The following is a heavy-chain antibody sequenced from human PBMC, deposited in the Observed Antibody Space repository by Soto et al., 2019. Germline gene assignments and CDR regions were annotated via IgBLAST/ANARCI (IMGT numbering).Heavy chain of an antibody. V-gene: IGHV4-30-4*01. CDR1: GGSISSGDYY. D-gene: IGHD3-9*01. Sequence: QVQLQESGPGLVKPSQTLSLTCTVSGGSISSGDYYWSWIRQPPGKGLEWIGYIYYSGSTYYNPSLKSRVTISVDTSKNQFSLKLSSVTAADTAVYYCARDVRDYDILTGHSDNWFDPWGQGTLVTVSS. J-gene: IGHJ5*02. CDR3: ARDVRDYDILTGHSDNWFDP. CDR2: IYYSGST.